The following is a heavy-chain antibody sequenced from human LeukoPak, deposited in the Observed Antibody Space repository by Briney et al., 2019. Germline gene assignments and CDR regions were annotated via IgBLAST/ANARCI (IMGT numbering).Heavy chain of an antibody. CDR2: ISYDGSNK. Sequence: GGSLRLSCAASGFTFSSYGMHWVRQAPGKGLEWVAVISYDGSNKYYADSVKGRFTISRDNSKNTLYLQMNSLRAEDTAVYYCAKDISDGPRMIPLFDAFDIWGQGTMVTVSS. CDR3: AKDISDGPRMIPLFDAFDI. CDR1: GFTFSSYG. D-gene: IGHD3-16*01. V-gene: IGHV3-30*18. J-gene: IGHJ3*02.